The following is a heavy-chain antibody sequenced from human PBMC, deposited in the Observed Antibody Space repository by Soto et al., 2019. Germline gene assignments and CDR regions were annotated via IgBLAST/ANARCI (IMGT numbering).Heavy chain of an antibody. V-gene: IGHV4-61*08. J-gene: IGHJ5*02. Sequence: SETLSLTCTVSGGSISSGGDYWSWIRQHPGKGLEWIGYIYYSGSTNYNPSLKSRVTISVDTSKNQFSLKLSSVTAADTAVYYCARMRLLWFGELLRRSWFDPWGQGTLVTVSS. CDR3: ARMRLLWFGELLRRSWFDP. CDR1: GGSISSGGDY. D-gene: IGHD3-10*01. CDR2: IYYSGST.